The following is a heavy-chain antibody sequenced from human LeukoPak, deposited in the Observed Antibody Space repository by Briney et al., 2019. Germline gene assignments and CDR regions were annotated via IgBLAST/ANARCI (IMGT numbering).Heavy chain of an antibody. J-gene: IGHJ4*02. CDR1: GFSFSGDA. D-gene: IGHD3-16*01. Sequence: GRSLRLSCAASGFSFSGDAIHWVRQAPGKGLEWVALIWSDGSQTKYAGSVKGRFTVSRDNSKNTAFLQMSGLTVEDTAVYYCAGATGLGNYLIDYWGQRTLVTVSS. V-gene: IGHV3-33*01. CDR2: IWSDGSQT. CDR3: AGATGLGNYLIDY.